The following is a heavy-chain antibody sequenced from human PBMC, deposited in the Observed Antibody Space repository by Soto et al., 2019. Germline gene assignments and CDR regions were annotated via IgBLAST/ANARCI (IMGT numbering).Heavy chain of an antibody. V-gene: IGHV3-23*01. J-gene: IGHJ6*03. D-gene: IGHD2-15*01. CDR2: ISGSGGST. Sequence: EVQLLESGGGLVQPGGSLRLSCAASGFTFSSYAMSWVRQAPGKGLEWVSAISGSGGSTYYADSVKGRFTISRDNSKNTLYLQMNSRRAEDTAVYYCAKVMEYCSGGSCYSDYYYYMDVWCKGTTVTVSS. CDR3: AKVMEYCSGGSCYSDYYYYMDV. CDR1: GFTFSSYA.